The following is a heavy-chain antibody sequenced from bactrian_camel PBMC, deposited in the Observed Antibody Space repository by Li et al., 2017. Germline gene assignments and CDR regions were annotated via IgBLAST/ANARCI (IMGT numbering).Heavy chain of an antibody. Sequence: VQLVESGGGSVQAGGSLTLSCSASESTYRSICMAWFRQAPGSQRETVATVDSNGVTKVAGSVKGRFTLSKDNAKNTLYLRMDNLKPVDTALYTCAAEDQAPWDMGWICNYNSWGQGTQVTVS. CDR1: ESTYRSIC. CDR3: AAEDQAPWDMGWICNYNS. V-gene: IGHV3S53*01. J-gene: IGHJ4*01. CDR2: VDSNGVT. D-gene: IGHD3*01.